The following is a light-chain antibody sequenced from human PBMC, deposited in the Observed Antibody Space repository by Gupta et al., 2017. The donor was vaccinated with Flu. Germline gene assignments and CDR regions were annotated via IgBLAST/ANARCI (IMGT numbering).Light chain of an antibody. Sequence: QSALTQPPPASGSPGQSVTISCTGTISDVGGYNLVSWYQQHPGKVPKLMIHEVSKRPSGVPDRFSGSKSGNTASLTVSGLQAEDEADYYGSAYVGGKNVYVFGPGTKVTVL. CDR3: SAYVGGKNVYV. J-gene: IGLJ1*01. V-gene: IGLV2-8*01. CDR1: ISDVGGYNL. CDR2: EVS.